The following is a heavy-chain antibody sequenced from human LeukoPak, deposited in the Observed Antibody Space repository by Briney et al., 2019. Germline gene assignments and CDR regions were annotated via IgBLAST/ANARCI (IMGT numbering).Heavy chain of an antibody. CDR3: YYDSSGYYYEDY. CDR2: ITSKANSYAT. D-gene: IGHD3-22*01. CDR1: GVTFSGSA. J-gene: IGHJ4*02. V-gene: IGHV3-73*01. Sequence: GGSLRLSCAASGVTFSGSAMHGVRQASGKGRECVGLITSKANSYATTYAAWVEGRFTIARDHSKTTAYLKMTSLKTEDTAVYYCYYDSSGYYYEDYWGQGTLVTVSS.